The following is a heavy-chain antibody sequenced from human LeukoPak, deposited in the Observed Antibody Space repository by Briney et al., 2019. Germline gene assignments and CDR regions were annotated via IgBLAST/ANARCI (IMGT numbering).Heavy chain of an antibody. CDR1: GFIFSNYG. D-gene: IGHD6-19*01. CDR3: ARGRDSGWYYFDY. J-gene: IGHJ4*02. V-gene: IGHV3-53*01. Sequence: GGSLRLSCAASGFIFSNYGMNWVRQAPGRGLEWVSVIYSGGSTYYADSVKGRFTISRDNSKNTLYLQMNSLRAEDTAVYYCARGRDSGWYYFDYWGQGTLVTVSS. CDR2: IYSGGST.